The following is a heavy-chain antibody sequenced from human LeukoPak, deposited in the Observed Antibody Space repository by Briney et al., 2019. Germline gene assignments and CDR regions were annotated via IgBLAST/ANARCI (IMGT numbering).Heavy chain of an antibody. CDR1: GFTFSSYA. J-gene: IGHJ1*01. Sequence: GGYLRLSCAASGFTFSSYAMSWVRQAPGKGLEWVSAISGSGGSTYYADSVKGRFTISRDNSKNTLYLQMNSLRAEDTAVYYCAILWGGSWYLRVYFQHWGQGTMVTVSS. D-gene: IGHD6-13*01. V-gene: IGHV3-23*01. CDR3: AILWGGSWYLRVYFQH. CDR2: ISGSGGST.